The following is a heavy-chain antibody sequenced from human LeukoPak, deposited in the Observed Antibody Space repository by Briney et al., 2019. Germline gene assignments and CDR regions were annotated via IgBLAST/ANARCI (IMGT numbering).Heavy chain of an antibody. J-gene: IGHJ4*02. CDR1: GGSFSGYY. CDR3: ARVSQDYYDSSGYSSTPLVY. D-gene: IGHD3-22*01. V-gene: IGHV4-34*01. Sequence: SETLSLTCAVCGGSFSGYYWSWIRQPPGKGLEWIGEINHSGSTNYNPSLKSRVTISVDTSKNQFSLKLSSVTAADTAVYYCARVSQDYYDSSGYSSTPLVYWGQGTLVTVSP. CDR2: INHSGST.